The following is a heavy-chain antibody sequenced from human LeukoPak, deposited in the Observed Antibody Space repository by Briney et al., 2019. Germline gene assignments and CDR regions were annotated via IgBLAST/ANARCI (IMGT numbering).Heavy chain of an antibody. CDR3: ARIEDYGGNSVNY. CDR2: IYYSGST. V-gene: IGHV4-59*01. Sequence: SETLSLTCTVSGGSISSYYWSWIRQPPGKGLEWIGYIYYSGSTNYNPSLKSRVTISVDTSKNQFSQKLSSVTAADTAVYYCARIEDYGGNSVNYWGQGTLVTVSS. CDR1: GGSISSYY. J-gene: IGHJ4*02. D-gene: IGHD4-23*01.